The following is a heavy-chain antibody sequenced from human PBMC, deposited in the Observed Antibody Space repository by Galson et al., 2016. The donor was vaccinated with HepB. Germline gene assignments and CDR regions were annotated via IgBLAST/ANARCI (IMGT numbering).Heavy chain of an antibody. CDR2: ISAHNGNT. V-gene: IGHV1-18*04. CDR1: AFTFTSYG. J-gene: IGHJ4*02. Sequence: SVKVSCKGIAFTFTSYGTSWVRQAPGQGLEWIGWISAHNGNTKYAQKFQGRVTMTTDTSTSTAYMELRSLRSGDTAVYYCARLTFYNYFDYWGQGTLVTVSS. CDR3: ARLTFYNYFDY. D-gene: IGHD2/OR15-2a*01.